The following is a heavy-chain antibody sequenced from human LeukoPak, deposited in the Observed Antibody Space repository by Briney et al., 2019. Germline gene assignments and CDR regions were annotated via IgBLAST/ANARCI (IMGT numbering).Heavy chain of an antibody. CDR2: FYYSGNT. CDR1: GYSISSGYY. J-gene: IGHJ6*03. V-gene: IGHV4-38-2*02. Sequence: SETLSLTCTVSGYSISSGYYWGWIRQPPGKGLEWIGSFYYSGNTYYNPSLKSRVTVSVDTSKNQSSLKLTSVTAADTAMYYCARDHRYYYDSSERTYYYYYYIDVWGKGTTVTVSS. D-gene: IGHD3-22*01. CDR3: ARDHRYYYDSSERTYYYYYYIDV.